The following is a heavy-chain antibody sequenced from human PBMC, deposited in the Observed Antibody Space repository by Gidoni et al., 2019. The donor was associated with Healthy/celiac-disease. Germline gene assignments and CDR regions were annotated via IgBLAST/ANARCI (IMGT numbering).Heavy chain of an antibody. J-gene: IGHJ5*02. CDR3: TARWYGSGSYYNENWFDP. Sequence: EVQLVESGGGLVQPGRSLRLSCTASGFTFGDYAMSWFRQAPGKELEWVGFIRSKAYGGTTEYAASVKGRFTISRDDSKSIAYLQMNSLKTEDTAVYYCTARWYGSGSYYNENWFDPWGQGTLVTVSS. V-gene: IGHV3-49*03. D-gene: IGHD3-10*01. CDR1: GFTFGDYA. CDR2: IRSKAYGGTT.